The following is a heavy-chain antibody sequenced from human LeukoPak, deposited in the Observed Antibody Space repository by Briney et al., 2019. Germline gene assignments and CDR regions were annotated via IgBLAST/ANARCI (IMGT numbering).Heavy chain of an antibody. J-gene: IGHJ6*02. CDR2: RYYSGST. V-gene: IGHV4-59*01. CDR3: ARSQSSGKTAAGEADYFYHGMDV. D-gene: IGHD6-13*01. Sequence: PSETLSLTRTVSGGSIRNYYWTWLRQPPGKGLEWIGYRYYSGSTNYNPSLQSRVSMSIDTSKNQFSLNLSSVTAADTALYYCARSQSSGKTAAGEADYFYHGMDVWGLGTTVTVS. CDR1: GGSIRNYY.